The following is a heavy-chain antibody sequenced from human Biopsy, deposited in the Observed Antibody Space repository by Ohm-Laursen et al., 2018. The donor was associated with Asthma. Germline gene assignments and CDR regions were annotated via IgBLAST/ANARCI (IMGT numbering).Heavy chain of an antibody. D-gene: IGHD4-17*01. CDR1: GYSLTDLS. V-gene: IGHV1-24*01. J-gene: IGHJ4*02. CDR3: ASDFPKDYVRYNFQF. CDR2: HDHEEGGT. Sequence: ASVTVSCKISGYSLTDLSMHWVRQAPGQGLEWMGEHDHEEGGTVNARRFRGRVTMTEDTSTDTAYMELSSLSSDDTAVYYCASDFPKDYVRYNFQFWGQGTLVTVSS.